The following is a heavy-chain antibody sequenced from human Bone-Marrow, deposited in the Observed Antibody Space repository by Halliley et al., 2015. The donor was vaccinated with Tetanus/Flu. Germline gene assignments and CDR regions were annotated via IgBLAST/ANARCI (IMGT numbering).Heavy chain of an antibody. Sequence: EWMGNVSYSGRTNYSPSLKSRVTMSVDTSKNQVALKLSSGTAADAAVYYWARRGRRDGHNYFYWGQGTLVTVSP. V-gene: IGHV4-61*07. D-gene: IGHD5-12*01. CDR2: VSYSGRT. J-gene: IGHJ4*02. CDR3: ARRGRRDGHNYFY.